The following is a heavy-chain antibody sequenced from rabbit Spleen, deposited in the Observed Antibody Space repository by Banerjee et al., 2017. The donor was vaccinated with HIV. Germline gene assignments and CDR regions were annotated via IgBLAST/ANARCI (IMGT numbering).Heavy chain of an antibody. CDR3: TRAIVPWLGLTRLDL. D-gene: IGHD4-1*01. Sequence: QEQLVESGGGLVQPGGSLTLSCKASGFSFSNKAVMCWVRQAPGKGLEWIACINAVTGKAVYATWAKGRFIMSRTSSTKVTLQMTSLTAADTATYFCTRAIVPWLGLTRLDLWGPGTLVTVS. CDR1: GFSFSNKAV. J-gene: IGHJ3*01. CDR2: INAVTGKA. V-gene: IGHV1S45*01.